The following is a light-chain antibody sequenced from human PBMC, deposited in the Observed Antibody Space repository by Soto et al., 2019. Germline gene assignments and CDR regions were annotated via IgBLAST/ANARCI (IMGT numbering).Light chain of an antibody. V-gene: IGLV2-14*01. CDR2: DVS. CDR1: SSDVGGYNY. CDR3: SSYTSSSTRV. J-gene: IGLJ2*01. Sequence: QSALTQPASVSGSPGQSITISCTGTSSDVGGYNYVSWYQQHPGKAPKLMIYDVSNRPSGVSNRFSGPKSGNTAYLTISGLQAEDGADYYCSSYTSSSTRVFGGGTKLTVL.